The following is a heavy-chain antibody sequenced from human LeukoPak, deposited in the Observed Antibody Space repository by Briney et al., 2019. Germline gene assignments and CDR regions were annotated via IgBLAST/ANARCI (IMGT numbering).Heavy chain of an antibody. CDR1: GFSFSIYA. CDR2: VSDSSGST. CDR3: AKGGIAVSSP. V-gene: IGHV3-23*01. J-gene: IGHJ5*02. Sequence: GGSLRLSCAASGFSFSIYAMSWVRQAPGKGLEWVSTVSDSSGSTYYADSVKGRFTISRDNSKNTLYLQMHSLRADDTAVYYCAKGGIAVSSPWGQRTLVTISS. D-gene: IGHD6-19*01.